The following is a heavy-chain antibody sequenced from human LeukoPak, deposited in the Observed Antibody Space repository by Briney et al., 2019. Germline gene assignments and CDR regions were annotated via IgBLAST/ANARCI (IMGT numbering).Heavy chain of an antibody. CDR1: GGSFSGYY. CDR3: ARANWAYYYYYYMDV. V-gene: IGHV4-34*01. J-gene: IGHJ6*03. Sequence: SETLSLTCAVYGGSFSGYYWSWIRQPPGKGLEWIGEINHSGSTDYNPSLKSRVTISVDTSKNQFSLKLSSVTAADTAVYYCARANWAYYYYYYMDVWGKGTTVTVSS. CDR2: INHSGST. D-gene: IGHD7-27*01.